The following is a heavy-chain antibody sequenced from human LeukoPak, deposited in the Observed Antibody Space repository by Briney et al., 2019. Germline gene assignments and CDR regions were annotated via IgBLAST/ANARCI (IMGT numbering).Heavy chain of an antibody. CDR1: GGTFSSYA. D-gene: IGHD6-13*01. J-gene: IGHJ4*02. V-gene: IGHV1-69*13. CDR3: ARGADLAAAGSD. CDR2: IIPIFGTA. Sequence: SVKVSCKASGGTFSSYAISWVRQAPGQGLEWMGGIIPIFGTANYAQKFQGRVTITADESTSTAHMELSSLRSEDTAVYYCARGADLAAAGSDWGQGTLVTVSS.